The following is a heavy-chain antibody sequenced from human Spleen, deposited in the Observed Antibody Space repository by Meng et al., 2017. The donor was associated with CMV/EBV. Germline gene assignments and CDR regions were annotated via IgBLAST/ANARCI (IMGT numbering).Heavy chain of an antibody. D-gene: IGHD1-1*01. J-gene: IGHJ4*02. CDR2: IYPASGGT. CDR1: GYTFTGHD. V-gene: IGHV1-2*02. Sequence: ASVKVSCKASGYTFTGHDLHWVRQAPGQGLEWMGWIYPASGGTNYAQNFQGRVTMTSDTSISTAYMELSGLRSDDTALYFCARDHNWGPDYWGQGTLVTVSS. CDR3: ARDHNWGPDY.